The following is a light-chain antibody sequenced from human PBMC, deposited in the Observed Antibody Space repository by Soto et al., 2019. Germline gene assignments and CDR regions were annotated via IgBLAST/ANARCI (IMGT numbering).Light chain of an antibody. CDR2: HNY. J-gene: IGLJ1*01. V-gene: IGLV1-47*01. Sequence: QAVVTQPPSASGTPGQRVTISCSGSRSNIGSDFVYWYQQVPGTAPKLLIYHNYQRPSGVPDRFSGSKSGTSGSLAISDLRSEDEADYYCSAWDDSLRTYVFGAGTKVTVL. CDR1: RSNIGSDF. CDR3: SAWDDSLRTYV.